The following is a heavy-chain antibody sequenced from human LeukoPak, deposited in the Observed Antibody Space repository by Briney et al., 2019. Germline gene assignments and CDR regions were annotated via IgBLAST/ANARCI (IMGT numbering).Heavy chain of an antibody. CDR2: INHSGST. Sequence: SETLSLTCAVYGGSFSGYYWSWIRQPPGKGLEWIGEINHSGSTNYNPSLKSRVTISVDTSKNQFSLKLSSVTAADTAVYYSARGPLGVGGPKPLRVWFDPWGQGTLVTVSS. V-gene: IGHV4-34*01. CDR1: GGSFSGYY. J-gene: IGHJ5*02. D-gene: IGHD2-15*01. CDR3: ARGPLGVGGPKPLRVWFDP.